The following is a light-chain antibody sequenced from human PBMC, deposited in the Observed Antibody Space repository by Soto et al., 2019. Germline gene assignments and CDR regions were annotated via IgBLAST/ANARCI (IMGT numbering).Light chain of an antibody. J-gene: IGKJ1*01. CDR3: QHYNNWPPWT. CDR1: QSVSTN. CDR2: GAS. V-gene: IGKV3-15*01. Sequence: DIVMTQSPATLSVSPGERATLSCRASQSVSTNLAWYQQKPGQAPRLLIYGASTRATGIPARFSGSGSGTEFTLTISSLLYEHFAIYYCQHYNNWPPWTFGQGTKVEIK.